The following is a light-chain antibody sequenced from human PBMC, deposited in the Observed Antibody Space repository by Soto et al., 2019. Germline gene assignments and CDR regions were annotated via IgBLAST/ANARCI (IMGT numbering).Light chain of an antibody. CDR2: GAS. Sequence: EIVLTQSPGTLSLSPGEGATLSCRASQSVSTNFFAWYQQKPGQAPRLLIYGASTRAPGIPDRFSGSGSGTDFTRTISRLEPEDFAVYYCQQYGRTSWTLGQGTKVEI. J-gene: IGKJ1*01. V-gene: IGKV3-20*01. CDR3: QQYGRTSWT. CDR1: QSVSTNF.